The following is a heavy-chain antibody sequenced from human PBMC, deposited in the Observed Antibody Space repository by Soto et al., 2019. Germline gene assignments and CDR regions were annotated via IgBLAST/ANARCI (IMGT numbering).Heavy chain of an antibody. D-gene: IGHD1-20*01. Sequence: VQLQQWGAGLLKPSETLSLTCAVYGGSFSGYYWSWIRQPPGKGLEWIGEINHSGSTNYNPSLKRRVTIAVDTSKNQFSLKLSSVTAADTAVYYCARFSRISNWFDPWGQGTLVTVSS. V-gene: IGHV4-34*01. CDR1: GGSFSGYY. CDR3: ARFSRISNWFDP. J-gene: IGHJ5*02. CDR2: INHSGST.